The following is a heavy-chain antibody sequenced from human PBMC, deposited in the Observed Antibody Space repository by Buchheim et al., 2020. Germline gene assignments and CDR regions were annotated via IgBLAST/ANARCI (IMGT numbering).Heavy chain of an antibody. CDR2: IYWDDDK. CDR3: ARLGATVGPDYYYYGMDV. CDR1: GFSLSTSGMC. Sequence: QVTLRESGPALVKPTQTLTLPCTFSGFSLSTSGMCVSWIRQPPGKALEWLARIYWDDDKYYSTSLKTRLTISKDPSKNQLVLTMTNMDPVDTATYYCARLGATVGPDYYYYGMDVWGKGTT. D-gene: IGHD1-26*01. J-gene: IGHJ6*04. V-gene: IGHV2-70*15.